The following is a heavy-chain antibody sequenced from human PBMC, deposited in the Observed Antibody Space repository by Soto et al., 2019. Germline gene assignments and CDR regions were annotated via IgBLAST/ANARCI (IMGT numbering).Heavy chain of an antibody. D-gene: IGHD2-2*01. CDR3: AREGCSSTSCYDAFDI. Sequence: ASVKVSCKASGYTFTGYYMHWVRQVPGQGLEWMGWINPNSGGTNYAQKFQGWVTMTRDTSISTAYMELSRLRSDDTAVYYCAREGCSSTSCYDAFDIWGQGTMVTVSS. V-gene: IGHV1-2*04. CDR1: GYTFTGYY. J-gene: IGHJ3*02. CDR2: INPNSGGT.